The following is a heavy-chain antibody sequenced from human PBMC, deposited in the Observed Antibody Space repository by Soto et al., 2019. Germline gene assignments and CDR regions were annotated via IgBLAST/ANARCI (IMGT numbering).Heavy chain of an antibody. V-gene: IGHV3-7*01. D-gene: IGHD6-6*01. J-gene: IGHJ5*01. CDR1: GFAFSDSW. CDR2: TVPDGSER. CDR3: ARDRGFSSVDI. Sequence: EVQLEESGGGLVQPGGSLRLSCAASGFAFSDSWMNWVRQAPGKGLEWVASTVPDGSERYYVPSVKGRFTISRDNTKTSLYLQMNSLRVDDKASYYCARDRGFSSVDIWGKGTLGTVSS.